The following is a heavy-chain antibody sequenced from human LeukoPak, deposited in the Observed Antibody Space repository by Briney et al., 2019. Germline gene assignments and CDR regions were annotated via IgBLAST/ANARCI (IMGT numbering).Heavy chain of an antibody. CDR3: ARDPGVWGSYRYPDY. CDR2: ISSSSSYI. Sequence: GGALRLSCAASGFTFSSYSMNWVRQAPGKGLEWVSSISSSSSYIYYADSVEGRFTISRDNAKNSLYLQMNSLRAEDTAVYYCARDPGVWGSYRYPDYWGQGTLVTVSS. D-gene: IGHD3-16*02. V-gene: IGHV3-21*01. CDR1: GFTFSSYS. J-gene: IGHJ4*02.